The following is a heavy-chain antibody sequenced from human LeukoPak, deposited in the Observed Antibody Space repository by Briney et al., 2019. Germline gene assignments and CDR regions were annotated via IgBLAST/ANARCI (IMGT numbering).Heavy chain of an antibody. CDR1: GGSCSGYY. D-gene: IGHD2-15*01. J-gene: IGHJ5*02. V-gene: IGHV4-34*01. Sequence: SETLSLTCAVYGGSCSGYYWSWIRQPPGKGLEWIGEINHSGSTNYNPSLKSRVTISVDTSKNQFPLKLSSVTAADTAVYYCARQVVVVAAENWFDPWGQGTLVTVSS. CDR3: ARQVVVVAAENWFDP. CDR2: INHSGST.